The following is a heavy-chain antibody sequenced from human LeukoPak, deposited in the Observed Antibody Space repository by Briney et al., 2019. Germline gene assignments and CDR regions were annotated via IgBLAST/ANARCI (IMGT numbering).Heavy chain of an antibody. Sequence: KTSETLSLTCTVSGGSISSYYWTWIRQPAGKGLEWIGRIYSSGNTNYNPSLNSRVTISIDLSKIQFSLKLSSVTAANTAVYYCARDLGYGYYFYYYLDVWGKGTTVTVSS. D-gene: IGHD5-18*01. V-gene: IGHV4-4*07. CDR3: ARDLGYGYYFYYYLDV. CDR2: IYSSGNT. J-gene: IGHJ6*03. CDR1: GGSISSYY.